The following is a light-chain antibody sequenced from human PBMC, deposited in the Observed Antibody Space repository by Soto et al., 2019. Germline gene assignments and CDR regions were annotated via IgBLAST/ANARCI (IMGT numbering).Light chain of an antibody. CDR2: DVS. V-gene: IGLV2-11*01. Sequence: QSALTQPRSVSGSPGQSVTISCTGTSSDVGGYNYVSWYQQHPGKAPKLMIYDVSKRPSGVPDRFSGSKSGNTASLTISGHQAEDEADYYCCSYAGSYTSDVVFGGGTKLTVL. CDR3: CSYAGSYTSDVV. CDR1: SSDVGGYNY. J-gene: IGLJ2*01.